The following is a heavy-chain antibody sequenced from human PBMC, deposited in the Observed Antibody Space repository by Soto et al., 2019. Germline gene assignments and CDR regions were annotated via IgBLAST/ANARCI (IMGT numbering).Heavy chain of an antibody. D-gene: IGHD5-12*01. CDR2: ISYDGSNK. CDR3: AKGFKLTVGGYDPVAYFDY. J-gene: IGHJ4*02. Sequence: GGSLRLSCAASGFTFSSYGMHRVRQAPGKGLEWVAVISYDGSNKYYADSVKGRFTISRDNSKNTLYLQMNSLRAEDTAVYYCAKGFKLTVGGYDPVAYFDYWGQGTLVTVSS. CDR1: GFTFSSYG. V-gene: IGHV3-30*18.